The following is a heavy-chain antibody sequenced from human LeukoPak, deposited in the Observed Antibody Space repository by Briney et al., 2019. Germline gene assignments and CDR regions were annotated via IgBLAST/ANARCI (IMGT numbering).Heavy chain of an antibody. CDR1: GFTFSSYA. D-gene: IGHD3-22*01. V-gene: IGHV3-23*01. Sequence: GGSLRLSCAASGFTFSSYAMSWVRQAPGKGLEWVSAISGSGGSTYYADSVKGRFTISRHNSKNTLYLQMNSLRAEDTAVYYCATQERVVDSTYGMDVWGQGTTVTVSS. CDR2: ISGSGGST. CDR3: ATQERVVDSTYGMDV. J-gene: IGHJ6*02.